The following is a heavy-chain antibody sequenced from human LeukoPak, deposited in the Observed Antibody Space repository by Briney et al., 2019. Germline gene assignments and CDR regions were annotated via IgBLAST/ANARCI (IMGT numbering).Heavy chain of an antibody. V-gene: IGHV3-23*01. D-gene: IGHD2-21*02. CDR1: GFTFSSYG. J-gene: IGHJ4*02. Sequence: GGSLRLSVAASGFTFSSYGMSWVRQAPGKGLEWGSAISGSGGSTYYADSVKGRFTISRDNSTNTLYLQMNSLRAEDTAVYYCATASVTAYDDWGQGTLVTVSS. CDR2: ISGSGGST. CDR3: ATASVTAYDD.